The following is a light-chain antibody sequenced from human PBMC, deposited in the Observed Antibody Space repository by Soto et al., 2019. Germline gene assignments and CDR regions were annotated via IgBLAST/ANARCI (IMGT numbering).Light chain of an antibody. Sequence: NFMLTQPHSVSESPGKTVTISCTRSSGSIASNYVPWYQQRPGSAPTTVIYEANQRPSGIPDRFSGSIDSSYNSASLTISGLKTEDEADYYCQSYDSSNYVFGTGTQLTVL. CDR2: EAN. V-gene: IGLV6-57*04. CDR3: QSYDSSNYV. J-gene: IGLJ1*01. CDR1: SGSIASNY.